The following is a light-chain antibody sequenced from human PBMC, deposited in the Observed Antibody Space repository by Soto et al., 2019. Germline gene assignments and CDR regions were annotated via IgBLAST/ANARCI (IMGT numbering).Light chain of an antibody. V-gene: IGLV2-14*03. Sequence: QSALTQPASVSGSPGQSISISCTGTSSDVGGYNYVSWFQHHPGKAPKVIIFDVNNRPSGVSNRFSGSKSGNTASLTISGLQAEDEAEYYCSSFTTTTTLIFGGGTNVTVL. J-gene: IGLJ2*01. CDR3: SSFTTTTTLI. CDR1: SSDVGGYNY. CDR2: DVN.